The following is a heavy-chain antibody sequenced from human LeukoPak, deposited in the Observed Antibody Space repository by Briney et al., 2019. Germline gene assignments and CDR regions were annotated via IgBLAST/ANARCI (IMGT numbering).Heavy chain of an antibody. Sequence: GGSLRLSCEASGFTFSSYGMHWVRQAPGKGLEWVAFIRYDGSNKYYADSVKGRFTISRDNSKNTLYLQMNNLRVEATALYYGAKAQGYATSWSPFDYWGQGTLVTVSS. V-gene: IGHV3-30*02. D-gene: IGHD2-2*01. J-gene: IGHJ4*02. CDR1: GFTFSSYG. CDR2: IRYDGSNK. CDR3: AKAQGYATSWSPFDY.